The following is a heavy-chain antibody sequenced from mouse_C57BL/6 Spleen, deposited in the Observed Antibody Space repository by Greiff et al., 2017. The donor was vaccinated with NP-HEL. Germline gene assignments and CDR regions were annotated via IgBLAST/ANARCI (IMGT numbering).Heavy chain of an antibody. Sequence: VQLQQSGAELVKPGASVTLSCKASGYAFSSSWMNWVKQRPGQGLEWIGRIYPGAGDTNYNGKFKGKATLTADKSSSTAYMQLSSLTSEDSAVYYCARWQDYDEGGLDYWGQGTTLTVSA. V-gene: IGHV1-82*01. CDR2: IYPGAGDT. CDR3: ARWQDYDEGGLDY. J-gene: IGHJ2*01. CDR1: GYAFSSSW. D-gene: IGHD2-4*01.